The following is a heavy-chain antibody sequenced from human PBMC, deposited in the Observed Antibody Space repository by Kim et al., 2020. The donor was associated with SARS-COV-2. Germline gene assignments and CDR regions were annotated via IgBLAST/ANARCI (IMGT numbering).Heavy chain of an antibody. V-gene: IGHV4-39*01. Sequence: YNPPIKIRLTISLDTSKNRFSLKLSSVTAADTAVYYCARHYRFNSSGYNYWGQGTLVTVSS. J-gene: IGHJ4*02. CDR3: ARHYRFNSSGYNY. D-gene: IGHD3-22*01.